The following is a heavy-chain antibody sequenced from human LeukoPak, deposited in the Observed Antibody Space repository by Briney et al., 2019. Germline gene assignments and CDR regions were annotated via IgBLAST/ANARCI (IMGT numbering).Heavy chain of an antibody. J-gene: IGHJ5*02. CDR1: GYTFTGYY. CDR3: ARPSPNSSSPWGWFDP. V-gene: IGHV1-2*02. CDR2: INPNSGGT. D-gene: IGHD6-6*01. Sequence: ASVKVSCKASGYTFTGYYMHWVRQAPGQGLEWMGWINPNSGGTNYAQKFQGRVAMTRDTSISTAYMELSRLRSDDTAVYYCARPSPNSSSPWGWFDPWGQGTLVTVSS.